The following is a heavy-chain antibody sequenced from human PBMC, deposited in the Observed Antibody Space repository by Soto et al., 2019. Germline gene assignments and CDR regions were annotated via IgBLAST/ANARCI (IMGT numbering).Heavy chain of an antibody. CDR1: GFTVSSNY. V-gene: IGHV3-53*01. CDR2: IYRGGST. D-gene: IGHD3-3*01. Sequence: LRLSCAASGFTVSSNYMSWVRQAPGKGLEWVSVIYRGGSTYYADSVKGRFTISRDNSKNMLYIQMNSLRAEDTAVYYCARGQRFSDSFDPWGQGTLVTVSS. CDR3: ARGQRFSDSFDP. J-gene: IGHJ5*02.